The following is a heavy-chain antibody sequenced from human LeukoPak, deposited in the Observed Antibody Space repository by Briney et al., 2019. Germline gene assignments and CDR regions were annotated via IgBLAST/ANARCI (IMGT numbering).Heavy chain of an antibody. D-gene: IGHD6-13*01. Sequence: GGSLRLSCAASGFTFSSYAMHWVRQAPGKGLEWVAVISYDGSNKYYADSVKGRFTISRDNSKNTLYLQMNSLRAEDTAVYYCARGVWYSSSWWDYWGQGTLVTVSS. CDR2: ISYDGSNK. V-gene: IGHV3-30-3*01. CDR3: ARGVWYSSSWWDY. CDR1: GFTFSSYA. J-gene: IGHJ4*02.